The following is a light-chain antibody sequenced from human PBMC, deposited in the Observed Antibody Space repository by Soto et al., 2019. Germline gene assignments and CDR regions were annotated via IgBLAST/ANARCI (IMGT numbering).Light chain of an antibody. CDR1: KLGDRY. CDR3: QAWGSSTDVV. V-gene: IGLV3-1*01. Sequence: SYELTQPPSVSVSPGQTASITCSGDKLGDRYACWYQQKAGQSPVVVIYQDTKRPSGIPERFSGSNSGNTATLTISGTQAMAEADYYCQAWGSSTDVVFGGGTKLTVL. CDR2: QDT. J-gene: IGLJ2*01.